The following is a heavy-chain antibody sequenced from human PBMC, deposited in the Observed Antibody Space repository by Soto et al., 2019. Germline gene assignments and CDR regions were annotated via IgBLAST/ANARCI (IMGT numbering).Heavy chain of an antibody. J-gene: IGHJ6*02. V-gene: IGHV1-69*13. CDR2: IIPNFGTV. CDR1: GGTFNSYA. CDR3: ARARLAARTRYYYYGMDV. D-gene: IGHD6-6*01. Sequence: SVKVSCKASGGTFNSYAISWVRQVPGQGPEWMGGIIPNFGTVNYAQKFQGRVTIIADESTSSAYMELRSLRSDDTAVYYCARARLAARTRYYYYGMDVWGQGTTVTVSS.